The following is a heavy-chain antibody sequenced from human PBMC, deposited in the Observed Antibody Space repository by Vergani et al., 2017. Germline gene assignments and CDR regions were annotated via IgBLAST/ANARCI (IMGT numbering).Heavy chain of an antibody. V-gene: IGHV3-21*01. D-gene: IGHD6-19*01. J-gene: IGHJ3*02. CDR2: ISSSSSYI. CDR3: ARERGQWLATFDAFDI. CDR1: GFTFSSFS. Sequence: EVQLVESGGGLVKPGGSLRLSCAASGFTFSSFSMNWVRQAPGKGLEWVSSISSSSSYIYYADSVKGRFTISRDNAKNSLYLQMNSLRAEDTAVYYCARERGQWLATFDAFDIWGQGTMATVSS.